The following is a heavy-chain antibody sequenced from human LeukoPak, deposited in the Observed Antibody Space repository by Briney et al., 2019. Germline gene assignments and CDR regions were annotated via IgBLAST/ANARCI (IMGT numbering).Heavy chain of an antibody. CDR2: ISAYNGNT. CDR1: GYTFTSYG. Sequence: ASVKVSCKASGYTFTSYGISWVRQAPGQRLEWMGWISAYNGNTNYAQKLQGRVTMTTDTSTSTAYMELRSLRSDDTAVYYCAKGEMAIIGRGYYYMDVWGKGTTVTVSS. CDR3: AKGEMAIIGRGYYYMDV. D-gene: IGHD5-24*01. J-gene: IGHJ6*03. V-gene: IGHV1-18*01.